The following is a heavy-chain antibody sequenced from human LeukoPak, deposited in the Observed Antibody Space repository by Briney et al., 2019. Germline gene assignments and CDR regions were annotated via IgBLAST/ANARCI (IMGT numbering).Heavy chain of an antibody. Sequence: SVKVSCKASGGTFISYAISWVRQAPGQGLEWMGGIIPIFGTANYAQKFQGRVTITADESTSTAYMELSSLRSEDTAVYYCARDRNDFWSGYLDYWGQGTLVTVSS. J-gene: IGHJ4*02. CDR1: GGTFISYA. D-gene: IGHD3-3*01. V-gene: IGHV1-69*01. CDR3: ARDRNDFWSGYLDY. CDR2: IIPIFGTA.